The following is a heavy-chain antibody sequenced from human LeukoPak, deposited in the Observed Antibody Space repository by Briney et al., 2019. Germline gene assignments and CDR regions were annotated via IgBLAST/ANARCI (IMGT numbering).Heavy chain of an antibody. Sequence: PGGSLRLSCAASGFTFSSYAMSWVRQPPGKGLEWVSAISGSGGSTYYAYSVKGRFTISRDNSKNTLYLQMNSLSAEDTDVYYCAKGGIVSVSPFFDYWGQGTLVTVSS. D-gene: IGHD1-26*01. CDR3: AKGGIVSVSPFFDY. J-gene: IGHJ4*02. CDR1: GFTFSSYA. CDR2: ISGSGGST. V-gene: IGHV3-23*01.